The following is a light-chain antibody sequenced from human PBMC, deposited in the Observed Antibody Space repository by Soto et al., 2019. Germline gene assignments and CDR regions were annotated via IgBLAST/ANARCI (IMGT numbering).Light chain of an antibody. J-gene: IGKJ4*01. CDR2: DPS. CDR1: QGISSS. Sequence: AIQLTQSPSSLSASVGDRVTITCRARQGISSSLACYQHKPGKAPKLLIYDPSSLESGVPSRFSGSGSGTDFTLTISSLQPEDFATYYCQQFNSYSLTFGGGTKVAIK. CDR3: QQFNSYSLT. V-gene: IGKV1-13*02.